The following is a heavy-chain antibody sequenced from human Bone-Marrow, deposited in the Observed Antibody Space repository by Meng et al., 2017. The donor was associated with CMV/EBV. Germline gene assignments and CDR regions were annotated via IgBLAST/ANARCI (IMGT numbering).Heavy chain of an antibody. V-gene: IGHV1-69*04. D-gene: IGHD6-13*01. Sequence: SVKVSCKASGGTFSSYTISWVRQAPGQGLEWMGRIIPILGIANYAQKFQGRVTITADKSTSTAYMELSSLRSEDTAVYYCARDRPDSRSWYWFDPWGQGTLVTVSS. J-gene: IGHJ5*02. CDR2: IIPILGIA. CDR3: ARDRPDSRSWYWFDP. CDR1: GGTFSSYT.